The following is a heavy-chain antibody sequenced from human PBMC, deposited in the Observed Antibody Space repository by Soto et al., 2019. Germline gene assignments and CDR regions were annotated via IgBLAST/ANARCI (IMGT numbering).Heavy chain of an antibody. Sequence: NPGGSLRLSCAASGFTFSSYSMNWVRQAPGKGLEWVSSISSSSSYIYYADSVKGRFTISRDNAKNSLYLQMNSLRAEDTAVYYCARDRQYYYDSSGYYDAFDIWGQGTMVTVS. D-gene: IGHD3-22*01. J-gene: IGHJ3*02. CDR3: ARDRQYYYDSSGYYDAFDI. V-gene: IGHV3-21*01. CDR1: GFTFSSYS. CDR2: ISSSSSYI.